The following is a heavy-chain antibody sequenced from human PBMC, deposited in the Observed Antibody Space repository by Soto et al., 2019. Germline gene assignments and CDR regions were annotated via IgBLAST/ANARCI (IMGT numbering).Heavy chain of an antibody. Sequence: SSETLSLTCAVSGYSISSGYYWGWIRQPPGKGLEWIGSIYHSGSTYYNPSLKSRVTISVDTSKNQFSLKLSSVTAADTAVYYCARGRSYYYDSSGYLDYWGQGTLVTVSS. CDR1: GYSISSGYY. CDR3: ARGRSYYYDSSGYLDY. J-gene: IGHJ4*02. D-gene: IGHD3-22*01. V-gene: IGHV4-38-2*01. CDR2: IYHSGST.